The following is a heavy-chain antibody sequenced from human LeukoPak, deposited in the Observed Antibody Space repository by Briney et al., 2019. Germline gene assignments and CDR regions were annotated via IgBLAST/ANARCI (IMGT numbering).Heavy chain of an antibody. CDR1: GGTFSSYA. CDR2: ISGSGGST. Sequence: SCKASGGTFSSYAMTWVRQAPGKGLEWVSAISGSGGSTYYADSVKGRFTISRDNSKNTLYLQMNSLRAEDTAVYYCAKVFYGDYAYYFDYWGQGTLVTVSS. J-gene: IGHJ4*02. V-gene: IGHV3-23*01. D-gene: IGHD4-17*01. CDR3: AKVFYGDYAYYFDY.